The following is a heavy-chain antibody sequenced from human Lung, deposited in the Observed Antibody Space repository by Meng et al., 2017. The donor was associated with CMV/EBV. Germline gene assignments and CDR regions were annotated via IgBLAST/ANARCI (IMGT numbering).Heavy chain of an antibody. J-gene: IGHJ4*02. V-gene: IGHV3-21*01. CDR1: GFILSRHS. D-gene: IGHD6-19*01. CDR2: ISSSSSSI. CDR3: SRKPRYSSGCYDY. Sequence: LTXAASGFILSRHSMNWVRQAPGKGLEWVSSISSSSSSIYYADSVKGRFTVSRDNAKNSLYLQMDSLRVDDTTVYFCSRKPRYSSGCYDYWGQGRLVTVSS.